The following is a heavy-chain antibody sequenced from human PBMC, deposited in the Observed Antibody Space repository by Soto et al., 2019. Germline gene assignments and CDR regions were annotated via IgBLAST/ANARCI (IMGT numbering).Heavy chain of an antibody. CDR3: ARAAANYGGNWVDP. V-gene: IGHV4-38-2*01. CDR1: GYSISSGYY. Sequence: PSGTLSLTCAVSGYSISSGYYWGWIRQPPGKGLEWIGSIYHSGSTYYNPSLKSRVTISVDTSKNQFSLKLSSVTAADTAVYYGARAAANYGGNWVDPWGQGTLVTVS. J-gene: IGHJ5*02. CDR2: IYHSGST. D-gene: IGHD6-13*01.